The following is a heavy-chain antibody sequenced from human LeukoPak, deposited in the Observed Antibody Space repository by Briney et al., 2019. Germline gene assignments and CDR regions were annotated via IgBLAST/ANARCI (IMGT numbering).Heavy chain of an antibody. CDR1: GFTVSDYY. Sequence: GGSLRLSCAASGFTVSDYYMSWIRQAPGKGLEWVSYISSSGSTIYYADSVKGRLTISRDNAKNSLYLQMNSLRAEDTAVYYCARSVPAAIQDGWFDPWGQGTLVTVSS. J-gene: IGHJ5*02. CDR3: ARSVPAAIQDGWFDP. D-gene: IGHD2-2*02. V-gene: IGHV3-11*01. CDR2: ISSSGSTI.